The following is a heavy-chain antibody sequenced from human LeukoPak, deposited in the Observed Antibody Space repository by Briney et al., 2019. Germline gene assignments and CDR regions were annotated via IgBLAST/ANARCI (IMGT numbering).Heavy chain of an antibody. CDR3: ARGYGSGNYYNWFDP. CDR1: GGSISSSSYY. V-gene: IGHV4-39*07. CDR2: MYYSGST. J-gene: IGHJ5*02. Sequence: SETLSLTCTVSGGSISSSSYYWGWIRQPPGKGLEWIGIMYYSGSTYYNPCLKSRVTISVDTSKNQFSLKLSSVTAADTAVYYCARGYGSGNYYNWFDPWGQGTLVTVSS. D-gene: IGHD3-10*01.